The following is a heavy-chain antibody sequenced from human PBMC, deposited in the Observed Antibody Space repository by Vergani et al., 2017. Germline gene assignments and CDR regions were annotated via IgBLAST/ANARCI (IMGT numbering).Heavy chain of an antibody. V-gene: IGHV4-39*01. D-gene: IGHD6-19*01. CDR1: GASIRSRNYY. CDR2: IYYSGST. CDR3: ARHSTVEWLVKLGWIDP. J-gene: IGHJ5*02. Sequence: QLQLQESGPGLVKPSATLSLTCSVSGASIRSRNYYCGWIRQPPGKGLECIASIYYSGSTYYNPSLKSRVTISVDTSKNQFSLKLSSVTAADTAVYFCARHSTVEWLVKLGWIDPWGQGILVTVSS.